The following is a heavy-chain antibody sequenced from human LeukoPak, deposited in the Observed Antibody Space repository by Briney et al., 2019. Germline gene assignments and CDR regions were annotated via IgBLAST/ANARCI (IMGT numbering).Heavy chain of an antibody. CDR2: IYYSGST. CDR1: GGSISSGGYY. Sequence: SETLSLTCTVPGGSISSGGYYWSWIRQHPGKGLEWIGYIYYSGSTYYNPSLESRVTISVDTSKNQFSLKLSSVTAADTAVYYCARAAYCSGGSCLDYWGQGTLVTVSS. V-gene: IGHV4-31*03. J-gene: IGHJ4*02. D-gene: IGHD2-15*01. CDR3: ARAAYCSGGSCLDY.